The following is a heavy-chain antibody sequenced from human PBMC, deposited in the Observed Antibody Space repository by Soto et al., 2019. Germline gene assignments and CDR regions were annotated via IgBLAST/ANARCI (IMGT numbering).Heavy chain of an antibody. D-gene: IGHD1-26*01. Sequence: GGSLRLSCSASGFTFNKYAMHWVRQAPGTGLEYVSSISDTGGSKSHADSVKGRFTISRDNSNSALYVQMNSLTGEDTAVYYCARTRSAWSDFHYYSLDVWGQGTTVTVSS. CDR1: GFTFNKYA. V-gene: IGHV3-64*04. CDR3: ARTRSAWSDFHYYSLDV. J-gene: IGHJ6*02. CDR2: ISDTGGSK.